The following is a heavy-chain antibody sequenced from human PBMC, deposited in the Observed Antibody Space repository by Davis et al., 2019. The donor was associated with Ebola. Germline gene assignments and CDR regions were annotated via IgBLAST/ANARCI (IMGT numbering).Heavy chain of an antibody. J-gene: IGHJ4*02. CDR1: GFTFSSYA. Sequence: PGGSLRLSCAASGFTFSSYAMHWVRQAPGKGLEWVAVISYDGSNKYYADSVKGRFTISRDNSKNTLYLQMNSLRVEDTAVYYCARSKGSSYYGGGYWGQGTLVTVSS. V-gene: IGHV3-30-3*01. CDR2: ISYDGSNK. CDR3: ARSKGSSYYGGGY. D-gene: IGHD1-26*01.